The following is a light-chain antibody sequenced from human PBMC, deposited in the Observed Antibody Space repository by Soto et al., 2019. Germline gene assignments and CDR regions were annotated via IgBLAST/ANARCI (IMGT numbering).Light chain of an antibody. CDR1: NSNIGAGYD. Sequence: QSVLTQPPSVSGAPGQRVTISCTGSNSNIGAGYDVHWYQQLPGTAPKLLIFGNTNRPSGVPDRFSGSKSGTSASLAITGLQAEDEADYHCQSYDSSLSGSVFGGGTKVTVL. CDR3: QSYDSSLSGSV. V-gene: IGLV1-40*01. J-gene: IGLJ3*02. CDR2: GNT.